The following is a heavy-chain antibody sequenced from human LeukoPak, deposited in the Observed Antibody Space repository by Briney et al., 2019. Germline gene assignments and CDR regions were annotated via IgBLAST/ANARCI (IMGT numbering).Heavy chain of an antibody. CDR3: VPTPRRDHSGSYSGY. D-gene: IGHD1-26*01. Sequence: GGSLRLSCAASGFTFSSYGMHWVRQAPGKGLEWVAFIRYDGSNKYYADSVKGRFTISRDNSKNTLYLQMNSLRAEDTAVYYCVPTPRRDHSGSYSGYWGQGTLVTVSS. CDR1: GFTFSSYG. V-gene: IGHV3-30*02. J-gene: IGHJ4*02. CDR2: IRYDGSNK.